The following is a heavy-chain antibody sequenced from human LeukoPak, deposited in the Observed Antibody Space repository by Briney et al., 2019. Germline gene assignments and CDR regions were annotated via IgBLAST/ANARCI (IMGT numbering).Heavy chain of an antibody. Sequence: GGSLRLSCAASGFTFSSYGMSWVRQAPGKGLEWVSATSASGVSTYYADSVKGRFTISRDNSKNTLYLQMDSLRAEDTALYYCAKRSDYGGNWNYFDYWGQGTLVTVSS. CDR1: GFTFSSYG. D-gene: IGHD4-23*01. CDR3: AKRSDYGGNWNYFDY. J-gene: IGHJ4*02. V-gene: IGHV3-23*01. CDR2: TSASGVST.